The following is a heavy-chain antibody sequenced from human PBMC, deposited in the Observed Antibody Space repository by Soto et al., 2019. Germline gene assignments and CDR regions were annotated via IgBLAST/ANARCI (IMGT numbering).Heavy chain of an antibody. J-gene: IGHJ6*02. CDR2: INPNSGGT. Sequence: ASVKVSCKTSGYTFTGYYMHWVRQAPGQGLEWMGWINPNSGGTNYAQKFQGRVTMTRDTSISTAHMELSRLRSDDTAVYYCARGQPSNYYLNYYYSYGMDFWGQGPIVTVS. D-gene: IGHD3-10*01. CDR1: GYTFTGYY. V-gene: IGHV1-2*02. CDR3: ARGQPSNYYLNYYYSYGMDF.